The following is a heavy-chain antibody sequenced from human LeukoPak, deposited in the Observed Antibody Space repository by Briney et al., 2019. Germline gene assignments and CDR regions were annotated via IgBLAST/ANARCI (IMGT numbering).Heavy chain of an antibody. D-gene: IGHD6-13*01. CDR2: TSGSGAGT. CDR3: AKSPDVVIEAVGTTFDA. Sequence: PGGCLRLSPAASLVIFSNYAMRWGREAQEKGQECVSTTSGSGAGTYYPESVKGRFTISRDNSKNTLYLHLNSLRVEDTAVYFCAKSPDVVIEAVGTTFDAWGQGTLVTVS. J-gene: IGHJ4*02. CDR1: LVIFSNYA. V-gene: IGHV3-23*01.